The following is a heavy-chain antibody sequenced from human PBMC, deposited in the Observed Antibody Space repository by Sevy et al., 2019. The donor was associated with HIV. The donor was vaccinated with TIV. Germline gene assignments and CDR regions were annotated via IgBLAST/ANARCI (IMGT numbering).Heavy chain of an antibody. V-gene: IGHV3-23*01. CDR2: VSGSARTT. D-gene: IGHD1-1*01. CDR1: GFTFRTYA. Sequence: GGSLRLSCAASGFTFRTYAMNWVRQAPGKGLQWVSAVSGSARTTYYADSVKGRFTVSRDNSRNILYLQMNNLRADDTAVYYCAREGLGYNNGRNDALNLWGQGTMVTVSS. J-gene: IGHJ3*01. CDR3: AREGLGYNNGRNDALNL.